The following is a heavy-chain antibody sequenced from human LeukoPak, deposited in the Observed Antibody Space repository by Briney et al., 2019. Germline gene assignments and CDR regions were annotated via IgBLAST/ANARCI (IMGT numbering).Heavy chain of an antibody. J-gene: IGHJ4*02. CDR2: INPSGGST. D-gene: IGHD4-23*01. CDR3: ARDLIRNSGRSAGY. Sequence: ASVKVSCKASGYTFTSYYMHWVRQAPGQGLEWMGIINPSGGSTSYAQKFQGRVTMTRDTSISTAYMELSRLRSDDTAVYYCARDLIRNSGRSAGYWGQGTLVTVSS. V-gene: IGHV1-46*01. CDR1: GYTFTSYY.